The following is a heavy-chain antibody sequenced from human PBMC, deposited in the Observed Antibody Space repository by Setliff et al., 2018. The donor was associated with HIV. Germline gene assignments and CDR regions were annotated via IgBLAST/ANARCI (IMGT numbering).Heavy chain of an antibody. CDR2: THYSGSS. V-gene: IGHV4-59*11. J-gene: IGHJ2*01. CDR3: ARDVGLCGVDCWPYFYFDP. Sequence: PSETLSLTCTISGGFISNHYWNWIRQPPGKGLEWIGSTHYSGSSYYSPSLKSRVTISLDTSKNQFSLKLSSMTAADTAVYYCARDVGLCGVDCWPYFYFDPWGRGNLVTVPQ. D-gene: IGHD2-21*02. CDR1: GGFISNHY.